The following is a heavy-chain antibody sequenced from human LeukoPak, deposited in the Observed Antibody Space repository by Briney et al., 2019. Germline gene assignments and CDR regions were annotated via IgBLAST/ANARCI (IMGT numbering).Heavy chain of an antibody. V-gene: IGHV3-21*01. CDR1: GLSVSSNH. CDR2: ISSSSSYI. Sequence: GGSLRLSCAASGLSVSSNHMAWVRQAPGKGLEWVSSISSSSSYIYYADSVKGRFTISRDNAKNSLYLQMNSLRAEDTAVYYCARGKEQLGPWGQGTLVTVSS. D-gene: IGHD6-13*01. J-gene: IGHJ5*02. CDR3: ARGKEQLGP.